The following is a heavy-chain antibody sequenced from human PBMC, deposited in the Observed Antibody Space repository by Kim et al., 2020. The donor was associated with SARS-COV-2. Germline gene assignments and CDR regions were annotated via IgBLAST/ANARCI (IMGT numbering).Heavy chain of an antibody. CDR3: ASITIFKTNPDY. V-gene: IGHV4-4*02. Sequence: SETLSLTCAVSGGSISSSNWWSWVRQPPGKGLEWIGEIYHSGSTNYNPSLKSRVTISVDKSKNQFSLKLSSVTAADTAVYYCASITIFKTNPDYWGQGTLVTVSS. J-gene: IGHJ4*02. CDR2: IYHSGST. CDR1: GGSISSSNW. D-gene: IGHD3-3*01.